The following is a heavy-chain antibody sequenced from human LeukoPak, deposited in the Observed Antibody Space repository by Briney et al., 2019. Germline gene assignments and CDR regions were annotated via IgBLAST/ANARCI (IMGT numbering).Heavy chain of an antibody. J-gene: IGHJ4*02. D-gene: IGHD5-24*01. CDR1: GLPLSSYW. CDR3: TRVGYIDEGIDY. CDR2: RRQDDSKN. Sequence: GGSLTLSCVPSGLPLSSYWVTWVRQAPGEGREWVANRRQDDSKNSYVDSVMGRFTISSDNAKNSMYLQMNSLRAEDTAIYYCTRVGYIDEGIDYWGQGTLVTVSS. V-gene: IGHV3-7*04.